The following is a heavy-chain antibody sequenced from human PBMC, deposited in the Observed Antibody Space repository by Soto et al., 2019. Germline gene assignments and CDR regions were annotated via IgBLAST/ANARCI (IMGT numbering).Heavy chain of an antibody. J-gene: IGHJ6*02. CDR2: ISAYNGNT. D-gene: IGHD3-10*01. V-gene: IGHV1-18*01. CDR1: GYTFTSYG. Sequence: QVQLVQSGAEVKKPGASVKVSCKASGYTFTSYGISWVRQAPGQGLEWMGWISAYNGNTNYAQKLQGRVTMTTDTSTSTDYMELRSLRSDDTAVYYCARDLITMVRGVIAHYYGMDVWGQGTTVTVSS. CDR3: ARDLITMVRGVIAHYYGMDV.